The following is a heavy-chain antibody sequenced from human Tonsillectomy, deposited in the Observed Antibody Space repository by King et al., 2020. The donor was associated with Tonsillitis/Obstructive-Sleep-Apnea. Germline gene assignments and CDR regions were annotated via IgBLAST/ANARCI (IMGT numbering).Heavy chain of an antibody. CDR1: GFTFSSYG. Sequence: VQLVESGGGVVQPGRSLRLSCAASGFTFSSYGMHWVRQAPGKGLEWVAVIWYDGSNKYYADSVKGRFTISRDNSKNTLYLQMNSLRAEDTAVYYCARDFTTVVTSAADYWGQGTLVTVSS. J-gene: IGHJ4*02. CDR3: ARDFTTVVTSAADY. CDR2: IWYDGSNK. V-gene: IGHV3-33*01. D-gene: IGHD4-23*01.